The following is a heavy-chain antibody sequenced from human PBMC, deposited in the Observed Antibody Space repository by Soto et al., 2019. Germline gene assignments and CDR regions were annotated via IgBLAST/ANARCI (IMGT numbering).Heavy chain of an antibody. CDR2: ISSSSSYI. Sequence: EVQLVESGGGLVKPGGSLRLSCAASGFTFSSYSMNWVRQAPGKGLEWVSSISSSSSYIYYADSVKGRFTISRDNAKNSLYLQMNSLRAEDTAVYYCARDPVDTAYNNWFDPWGKGTLVTVSS. CDR1: GFTFSSYS. V-gene: IGHV3-21*01. J-gene: IGHJ5*02. D-gene: IGHD5-18*01. CDR3: ARDPVDTAYNNWFDP.